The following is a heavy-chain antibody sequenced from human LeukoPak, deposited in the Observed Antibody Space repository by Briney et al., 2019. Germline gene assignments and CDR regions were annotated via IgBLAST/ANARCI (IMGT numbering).Heavy chain of an antibody. Sequence: SVKVSCKASGGTFSSCAISWVRQAPGQGLEWMGGIIPIFGTANYAQKFQGRVTITADESTSTAYMELSSLRSEDTAVYCCAGGTSMGAFDIWGQGTMVTVSS. CDR2: IIPIFGTA. D-gene: IGHD1-26*01. J-gene: IGHJ3*02. V-gene: IGHV1-69*13. CDR3: AGGTSMGAFDI. CDR1: GGTFSSCA.